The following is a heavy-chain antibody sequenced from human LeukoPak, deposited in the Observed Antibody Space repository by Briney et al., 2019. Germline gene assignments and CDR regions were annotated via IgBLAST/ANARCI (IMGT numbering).Heavy chain of an antibody. D-gene: IGHD4-11*01. J-gene: IGHJ5*02. CDR3: AKDDYSNDWFDP. Sequence: GGSLRLSCAASGFTFSSYAMSWVRQAPGKGLEWVSAISGSGGSTYYADSVKGRLTISRDNSKNTLYLQMNSLRAEDTAVYYCAKDDYSNDWFDPWGQGTLVTVSS. CDR1: GFTFSSYA. V-gene: IGHV3-23*01. CDR2: ISGSGGST.